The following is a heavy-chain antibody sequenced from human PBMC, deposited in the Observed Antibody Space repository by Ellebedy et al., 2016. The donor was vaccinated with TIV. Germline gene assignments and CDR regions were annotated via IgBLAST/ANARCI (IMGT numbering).Heavy chain of an antibody. CDR3: ARAAAYYDSSGYYPHYFDY. J-gene: IGHJ4*02. Sequence: GGSLRLSXAASGFTFDDYDLSWVRQVPGKRLEWVSGINWNGGSTGYADSVKGRFTISRDNAKNSLYLQMNSLRAEDTALYHCARAAAYYDSSGYYPHYFDYWGQGTLVTVSS. V-gene: IGHV3-20*01. D-gene: IGHD3-22*01. CDR2: INWNGGST. CDR1: GFTFDDYD.